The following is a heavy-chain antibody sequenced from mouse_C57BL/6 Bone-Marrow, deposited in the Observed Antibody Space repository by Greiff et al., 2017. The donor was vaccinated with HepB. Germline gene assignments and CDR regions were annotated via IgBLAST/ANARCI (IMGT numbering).Heavy chain of an antibody. CDR3: GPITTVVIDY. CDR2: IHPNSGST. CDR1: GYTFTSYW. J-gene: IGHJ2*01. Sequence: QVHVKQSGAELVKPGASVKLSCKASGYTFTSYWMHWVKQRPGQGLEWIGMIHPNSGSTNYNEKFKSKATLTVDKSSSTAYMQLSSLTSEDSAVYYCGPITTVVIDYWGQGTTLTVSS. D-gene: IGHD1-1*01. V-gene: IGHV1-64*01.